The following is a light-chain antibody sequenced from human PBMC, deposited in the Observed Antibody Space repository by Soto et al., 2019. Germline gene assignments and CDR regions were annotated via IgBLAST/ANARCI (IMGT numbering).Light chain of an antibody. Sequence: IVLTXSQPLLHSPTPRRSNLARRHSKSVSLSLAWYKKKHGQDKXLXXXDAQKRDYGLQDRFSGSGSGKDLTLTIRRREHEDFGGYYCQEGKRGQRWTFGDGTKVDI. CDR3: QEGKRGQRWT. V-gene: IGKV3-11*01. J-gene: IGKJ1*01. CDR2: DAQ. CDR1: KSVSLS.